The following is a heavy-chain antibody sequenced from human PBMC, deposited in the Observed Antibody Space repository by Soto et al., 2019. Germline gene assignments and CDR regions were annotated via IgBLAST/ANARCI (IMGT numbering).Heavy chain of an antibody. CDR2: IYPGNSDI. J-gene: IGHJ6*02. V-gene: IGHV5-51*01. CDR1: GYRFTTYW. D-gene: IGHD3-22*01. Sequence: GESLKISCQGSGYRFTTYWIGWVRQMPGKGLEWMGIIYPGNSDIRYSPSFQGQVTISADKSISTAYLQWSSLKASDTAMYYCARHGNQLEDYYDSSGLYYYYYGMDVWGQGTTVTVSS. CDR3: ARHGNQLEDYYDSSGLYYYYYGMDV.